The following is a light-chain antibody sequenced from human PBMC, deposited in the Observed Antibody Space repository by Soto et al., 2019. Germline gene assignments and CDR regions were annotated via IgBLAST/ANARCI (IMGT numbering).Light chain of an antibody. Sequence: QSVLTQPPSVSAAPGQRVTISCSGSSSNIGNNYVSWYQHLPGTAPKLLIYDNNKRPSGIPDRFSGSKSGTSATLGITGLQTGDEADYYCGTWDYSLTTVVIGGGTKLTVL. J-gene: IGLJ2*01. CDR2: DNN. CDR1: SSNIGNNY. CDR3: GTWDYSLTTVV. V-gene: IGLV1-51*01.